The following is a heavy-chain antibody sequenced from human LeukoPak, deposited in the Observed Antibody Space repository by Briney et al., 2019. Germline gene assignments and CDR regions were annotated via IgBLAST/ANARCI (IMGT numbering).Heavy chain of an antibody. CDR1: GFTFDNYA. J-gene: IGHJ3*02. CDR2: ISWNSGSI. Sequence: SLRLSCAASGFTFDNYAMPWVRQAPGKGLEWVSGISWNSGSIGYADSVKGRFTISRDNAKNSLFLQMNSLRAEDTALYYCAKDTQSGAFDIWGQGTMVTVSS. V-gene: IGHV3-9*01. CDR3: AKDTQSGAFDI. D-gene: IGHD7-27*01.